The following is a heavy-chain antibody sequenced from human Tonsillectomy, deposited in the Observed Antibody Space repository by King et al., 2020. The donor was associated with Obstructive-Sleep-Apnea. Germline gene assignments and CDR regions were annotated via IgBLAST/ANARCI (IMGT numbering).Heavy chain of an antibody. CDR1: GFTFSTYA. V-gene: IGHV3-30-3*01. CDR2: ISYDGSNK. D-gene: IGHD6-13*01. Sequence: VQLVESGGGVVQPGRSLRLSCAASGFTFSTYAMHWVRQAPGKGLEGVAVISYDGSNKYYADSVRGRFTISRDSSKNTLYLQMNSLRPEDTAVYYCARPYEPMAAVAMGGSLHHWGQGTLVTVSS. J-gene: IGHJ1*01. CDR3: ARPYEPMAAVAMGGSLHH.